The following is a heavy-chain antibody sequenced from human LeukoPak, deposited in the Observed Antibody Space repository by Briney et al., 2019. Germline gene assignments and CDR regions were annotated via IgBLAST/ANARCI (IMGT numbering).Heavy chain of an antibody. V-gene: IGHV3-23*01. D-gene: IGHD3-22*01. CDR3: ATTRYYYDSSGYSGRYFQH. J-gene: IGHJ1*01. CDR1: GFTFSSYA. Sequence: GGSLTLSCAASGFTFSSYAMSWVRQAPGEGLEWVSAISGSGGSTYYADSVKGRFTISRDNSKNTLYLQMNSLRAEDTAVYYCATTRYYYDSSGYSGRYFQHWGQGTLVTVSS. CDR2: ISGSGGST.